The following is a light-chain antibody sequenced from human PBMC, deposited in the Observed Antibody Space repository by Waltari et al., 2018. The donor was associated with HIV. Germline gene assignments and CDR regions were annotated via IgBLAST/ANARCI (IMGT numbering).Light chain of an antibody. CDR2: DVS. CDR1: SSDVGGYKY. V-gene: IGLV2-11*01. J-gene: IGLJ3*02. Sequence: QSALPQPRPVSGSPGQSVTISCTGTSSDVGGYKYVSWYQRHPGNAPKLMIYDVSKRPSGGPERFSGSKSGNTASLTISGLQAEDEADYYCCSYAGSYTLVFGGGTKLTVL. CDR3: CSYAGSYTLV.